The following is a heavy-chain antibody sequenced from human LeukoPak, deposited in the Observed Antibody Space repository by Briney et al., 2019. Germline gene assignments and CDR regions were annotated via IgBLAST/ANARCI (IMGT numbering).Heavy chain of an antibody. J-gene: IGHJ6*03. Sequence: PGGSLRLSCAASGFTFSSYGMHWVRQAPGKGLEWVAFIRYDGSNDYYADSVKGRFTISRDNSKNTLYLQMNSLRAEDTAVYYCARETPGYSSGWYMDVWGKGTTVTVSS. CDR2: IRYDGSND. CDR1: GFTFSSYG. V-gene: IGHV3-30*02. D-gene: IGHD6-19*01. CDR3: ARETPGYSSGWYMDV.